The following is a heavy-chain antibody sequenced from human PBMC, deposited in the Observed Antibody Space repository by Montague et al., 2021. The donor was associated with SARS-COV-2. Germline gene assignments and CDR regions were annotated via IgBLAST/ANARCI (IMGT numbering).Heavy chain of an antibody. J-gene: IGHJ4*02. CDR2: ISRGGDST. V-gene: IGHV3-20*01. D-gene: IGHD3-10*01. Sequence: SLRLSCAVSGFTFDDYGMSWVRQAPGKGLEWVSGISRGGDSTAYGDSVKGRFTISRDNTKNSLYLQMNSLRAEDTAFYHCSRGGGMIRGVVDFWGQGILVSVSS. CDR3: SRGGGMIRGVVDF. CDR1: GFTFDDYG.